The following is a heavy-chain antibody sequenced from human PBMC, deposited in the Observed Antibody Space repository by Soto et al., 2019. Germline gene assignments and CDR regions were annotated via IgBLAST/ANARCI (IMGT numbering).Heavy chain of an antibody. CDR1: GGSITSTIYY. Sequence: QVQFQESGPGLVKPSETLSLTCTVSGGSITSTIYYWGWIRQPPGKGLEWIGSIYYSESTYYNPSLKSRVTISVDTSKSQFSLKLSSVTAADTAVYYCARQANWGSRYFDYWGQGTLVTVSS. D-gene: IGHD7-27*01. V-gene: IGHV4-39*01. CDR2: IYYSEST. J-gene: IGHJ4*02. CDR3: ARQANWGSRYFDY.